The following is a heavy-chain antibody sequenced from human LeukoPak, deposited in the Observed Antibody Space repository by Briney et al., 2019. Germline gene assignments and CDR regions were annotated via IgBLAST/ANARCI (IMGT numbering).Heavy chain of an antibody. Sequence: KPSQTLSLTCTVSGVSISSGGYYWSWIRQHPGKGLEWIVYTFFSGSTYYNPSLESRVNTSVDTSEHQFSLKVTSVTAADTAVYYCARVVAGLAALDVWGQGTVVTVSS. CDR3: ARVVAGLAALDV. CDR2: TFFSGST. V-gene: IGHV4-31*03. CDR1: GVSISSGGYY. J-gene: IGHJ3*01. D-gene: IGHD2-15*01.